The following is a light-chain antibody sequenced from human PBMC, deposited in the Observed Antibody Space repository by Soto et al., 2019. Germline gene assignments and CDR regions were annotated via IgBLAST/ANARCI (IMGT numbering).Light chain of an antibody. CDR3: SSFTGISTQV. J-gene: IGLJ3*02. V-gene: IGLV2-14*01. CDR1: SSDVGGYNY. CDR2: EVK. Sequence: QAASVSGSPGQSITISCTGTSSDVGGYNYVSWYQQHPGKVPKLIIYEVKNRPSGVSSRFSGSKSGNTASLTISGLQPEDEADYYCSSFTGISTQVFGGGTKLTVL.